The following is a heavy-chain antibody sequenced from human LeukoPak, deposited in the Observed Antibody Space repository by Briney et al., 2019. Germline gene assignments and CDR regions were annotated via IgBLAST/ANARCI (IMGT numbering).Heavy chain of an antibody. Sequence: GGSLRLSCAASGFTVSRNYMSWVRQAPGKGLEWVSVIYSGGNTYYADFVKGRFTISRDNSKNTLYLQINSLTAEDTAAYYCANLPRGDYWGLGTLITVSS. CDR2: IYSGGNT. CDR3: ANLPRGDY. D-gene: IGHD3-10*01. J-gene: IGHJ4*02. CDR1: GFTVSRNY. V-gene: IGHV3-53*01.